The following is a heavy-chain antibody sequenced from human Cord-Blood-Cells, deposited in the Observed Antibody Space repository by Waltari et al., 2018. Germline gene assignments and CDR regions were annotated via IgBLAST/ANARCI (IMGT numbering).Heavy chain of an antibody. CDR3: AIRDYDILTGYYNY. V-gene: IGHV1-69*01. CDR1: GGTFSSYA. D-gene: IGHD3-9*01. CDR2: IIPIFGTA. Sequence: GGTFSSYAISWVRQAPGQGLEWMGGIIPIFGTANYAQKFQGRVTITADESTSTAYMELSSLRSEDTAVYYCAIRDYDILTGYYNYWGQGTLVTVSS. J-gene: IGHJ4*02.